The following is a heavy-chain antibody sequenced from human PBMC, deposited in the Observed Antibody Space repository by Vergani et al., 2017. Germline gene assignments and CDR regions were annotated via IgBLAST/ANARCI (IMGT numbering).Heavy chain of an antibody. D-gene: IGHD3/OR15-3a*01. J-gene: IGHJ4*02. CDR2: ISYDGSNK. V-gene: IGHV3-30*18. CDR3: AKVGRLDDFDY. CDR1: GFTFSSYG. Sequence: QVQLVESGGGVVQPGRSLRLSCAASGFTFSSYGMHWVRQAPGKGLEWVAVISYDGSNKYYADSVKGRFTISRDNSKNTLYLQMNSLRAEDTAVYYCAKVGRLDDFDYWGQGTLVTVSP.